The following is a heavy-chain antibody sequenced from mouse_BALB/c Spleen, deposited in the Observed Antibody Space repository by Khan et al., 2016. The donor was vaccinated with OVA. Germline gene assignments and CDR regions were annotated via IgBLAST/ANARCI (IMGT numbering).Heavy chain of an antibody. CDR3: EGGGGGNRFAY. V-gene: IGHV1S137*01. CDR2: ISTYYGDA. Sequence: QVQLKESGAELVRPGVSVKISCKGSGYTFTDFTLHWVKQSHAMSLEWIGVISTYYGDATYNQRFKDKATMTVDKSSSTAYMELARLTSEDSAIDYCEGGGGGNRFAYWGQGTLVTVSA. CDR1: GYTFTDFT. J-gene: IGHJ3*01.